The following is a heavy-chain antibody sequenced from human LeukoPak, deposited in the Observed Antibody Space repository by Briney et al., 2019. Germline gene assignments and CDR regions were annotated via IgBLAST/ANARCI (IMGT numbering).Heavy chain of an antibody. Sequence: PSETLSLTCTVSAGSISSSNYYWGWLRQPPGKGPEWIGNFYYSGTTYYNPSLKSRVTLSVDTSKHQLSLNLSSVTATDTAVYYCARVPGYSCGTNCPIWFDPWGQGTLVTVSS. CDR1: AGSISSSNYY. D-gene: IGHD2-2*01. CDR3: ARVPGYSCGTNCPIWFDP. V-gene: IGHV4-39*01. CDR2: FYYSGTT. J-gene: IGHJ5*02.